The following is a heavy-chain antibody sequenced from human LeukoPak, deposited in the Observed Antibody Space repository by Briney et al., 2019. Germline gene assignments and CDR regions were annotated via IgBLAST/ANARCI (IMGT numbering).Heavy chain of an antibody. CDR3: VAKGC. Sequence: ASVKVSCKASGGTFSSYAISWVRQAPGQGLVWMGWMNTNSGNTGHAQKLQGRVTMTRNTSISTAYMELSSLRSDDTAVYYCVAKGCWGQGTLVTVSS. CDR2: MNTNSGNT. V-gene: IGHV1-8*02. CDR1: GGTFSSYA. J-gene: IGHJ4*02.